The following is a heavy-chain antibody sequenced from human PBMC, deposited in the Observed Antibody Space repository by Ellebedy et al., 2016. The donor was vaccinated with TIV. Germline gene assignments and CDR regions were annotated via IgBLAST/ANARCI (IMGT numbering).Heavy chain of an antibody. CDR3: ATDGSFGDYLSPTHAFVI. V-gene: IGHV3-7*01. D-gene: IGHD4-17*01. Sequence: GESLKISCVVSGFTFSSYWMGWVRQAPGKGLEWVANIRQDGSEKFYVDSVKGRFTISRDNAKNSLYLQMSSLKAEDTAVYYCATDGSFGDYLSPTHAFVIWGQGTMVTVSS. CDR2: IRQDGSEK. CDR1: GFTFSSYW. J-gene: IGHJ3*02.